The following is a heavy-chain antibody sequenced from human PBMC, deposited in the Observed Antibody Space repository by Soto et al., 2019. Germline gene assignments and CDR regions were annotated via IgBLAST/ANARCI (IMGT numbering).Heavy chain of an antibody. CDR2: IWYDGSKQ. V-gene: IGHV3-33*01. CDR3: ARDGFYNYLDS. D-gene: IGHD4-4*01. Sequence: QVQLVESGGGVVQPGKSLRLSCAASGFTFSRNAMHWVRQAPGKGLEWVAVIWYDGSKQYYADSVKGRFTISRDVSKNTLYLTMNSLGADDTAIYYCARDGFYNYLDSWGQGTLVIVSS. CDR1: GFTFSRNA. J-gene: IGHJ4*02.